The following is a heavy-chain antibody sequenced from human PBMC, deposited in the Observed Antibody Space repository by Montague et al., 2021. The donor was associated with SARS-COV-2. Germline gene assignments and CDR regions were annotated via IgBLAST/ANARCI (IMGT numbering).Heavy chain of an antibody. CDR3: ARDQRRYGSGSYYGPHYYYYGMDV. CDR2: IWYDGSNK. D-gene: IGHD3-10*01. J-gene: IGHJ6*02. CDR1: GFTFSSYG. V-gene: IGHV3-33*01. Sequence: SLRLSCAASGFTFSSYGMHWVRQAPGKGLEWMALIWYDGSNKYYADSVKGRFTISRDNSKNTLYLQMNSLRAEDTAVYYCARDQRRYGSGSYYGPHYYYYGMDVWGQGTTVTVSS.